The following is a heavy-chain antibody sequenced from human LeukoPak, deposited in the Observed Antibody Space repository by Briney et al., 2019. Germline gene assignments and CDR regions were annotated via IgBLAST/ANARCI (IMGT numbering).Heavy chain of an antibody. CDR1: GDIVSSKNGA. D-gene: IGHD6-19*01. Sequence: SQTLSLTCAISGDIVSSKNGAWHWLRQSPSRGLDWLGRTYYRSKWYNDYAEFIQGRITINPDTSKNQFSLQLNSVTPEDTAVYFCARDMGTTGWYTFDYWGQGTLVTVSS. CDR3: ARDMGTTGWYTFDY. CDR2: TYYRSKWYN. V-gene: IGHV6-1*01. J-gene: IGHJ4*02.